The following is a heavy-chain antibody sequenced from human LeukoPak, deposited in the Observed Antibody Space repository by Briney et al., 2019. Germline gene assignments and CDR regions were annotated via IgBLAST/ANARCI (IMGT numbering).Heavy chain of an antibody. D-gene: IGHD3-3*01. V-gene: IGHV3-7*01. Sequence: PGGSLRLSCAASGFTFSSYNMHWVRQAPGKGLEWVTNIKQDGSEKYYVDSVKGRFTISRDNAKNSLYLQMNTLRPEDTAVYYCARERQNKDFWSGGDYWGQGTLVTVSS. CDR1: GFTFSSYN. CDR2: IKQDGSEK. J-gene: IGHJ4*02. CDR3: ARERQNKDFWSGGDY.